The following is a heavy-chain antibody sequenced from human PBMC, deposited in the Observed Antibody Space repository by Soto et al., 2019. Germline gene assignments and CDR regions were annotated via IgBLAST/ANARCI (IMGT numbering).Heavy chain of an antibody. CDR2: ISAHNGNT. Sequence: ASVKVSCKASGYTFTSYGISWLRQAPGQGLEWMGWISAHNGNTDYAQKFQGRVTMTTDTSTSTASMELRSLRSDDTAVYYCARGSYISSWYSLDYWGQGTLVTVSS. V-gene: IGHV1-18*04. D-gene: IGHD6-13*01. J-gene: IGHJ4*02. CDR3: ARGSYISSWYSLDY. CDR1: GYTFTSYG.